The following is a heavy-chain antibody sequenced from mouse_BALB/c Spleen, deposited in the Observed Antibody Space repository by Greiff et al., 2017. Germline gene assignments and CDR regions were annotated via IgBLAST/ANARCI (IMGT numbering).Heavy chain of an antibody. Sequence: EVMLVESGPSLVKPSQTLSLTCSVTGDSITSGYWNWIRKFPGNKLEYMGYISYSGSTYYNPSLKSRISITRDTSKNQYYLQLNSVTTEDTATYYCARGGDGYSYFAYWGQGTLVTVSA. CDR3: ARGGDGYSYFAY. CDR2: ISYSGST. D-gene: IGHD2-3*01. CDR1: GDSITSGY. J-gene: IGHJ3*01. V-gene: IGHV3-8*02.